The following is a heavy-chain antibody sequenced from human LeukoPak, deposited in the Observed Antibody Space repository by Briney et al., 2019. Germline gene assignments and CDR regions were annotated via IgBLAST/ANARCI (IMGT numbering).Heavy chain of an antibody. J-gene: IGHJ5*02. CDR3: ARRQQTGGDNGLHNWFDP. Sequence: SETLSLTCTVSDGSISSSSWNWLREPPGKGLEWVSYIYYIGITNYTPSLRSRVTISAATSTTPTSLNLSSVTAPDTAIYYCARRQQTGGDNGLHNWFDPWGQGTLVTVSS. D-gene: IGHD2-21*01. CDR2: IYYIGIT. V-gene: IGHV4-59*08. CDR1: DGSISSSS.